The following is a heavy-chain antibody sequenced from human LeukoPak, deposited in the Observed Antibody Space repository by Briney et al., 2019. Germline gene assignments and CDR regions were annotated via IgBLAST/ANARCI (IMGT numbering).Heavy chain of an antibody. CDR2: INPNSGDT. V-gene: IGHV1-2*06. CDR1: GYIFAHNG. D-gene: IGHD2-2*01. CDR3: ARDYCSSTSCLFDY. Sequence: ASVKVSCKTSGYIFAHNGISWVRQAPGQGLEWMGRINPNSGDTNYAQKFQGRVTMTRDTSISTAYMELSRLRSDDTAVYYCARDYCSSTSCLFDYWGQGTLVTVSS. J-gene: IGHJ4*02.